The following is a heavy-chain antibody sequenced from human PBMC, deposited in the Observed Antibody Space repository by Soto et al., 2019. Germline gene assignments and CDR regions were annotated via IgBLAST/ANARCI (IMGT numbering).Heavy chain of an antibody. CDR2: IYYSGST. CDR3: ARQSYGDSNYCYCGMDV. J-gene: IGHJ6*02. V-gene: IGHV4-39*01. CDR1: GGSISSSSYY. Sequence: QLQLQESGPGLVKPSETLSLTCTVSGGSISSSSYYWGWIRQPPGKGLEWIGSIYYSGSTYYNPSLKSRVTISVDTSKNQFSLKLSSVTAADTAVYYCARQSYGDSNYCYCGMDVLGQGTTVTVSS. D-gene: IGHD4-17*01.